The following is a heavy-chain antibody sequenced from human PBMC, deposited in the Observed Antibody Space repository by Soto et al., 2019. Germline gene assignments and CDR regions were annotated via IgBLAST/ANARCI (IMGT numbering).Heavy chain of an antibody. CDR2: ISGSGGST. Sequence: GGSLRLSGAASGFTFSSYAMSWVRQAPGKGLEWVSAISGSGGSTYYADSVKGRFTISRDNSKNTLYLQMNSLRAEDTAVYYCAKDKKSSIAVAVFYYYYGMDVWGQGTTVTVSS. CDR1: GFTFSSYA. D-gene: IGHD6-19*01. CDR3: AKDKKSSIAVAVFYYYYGMDV. J-gene: IGHJ6*02. V-gene: IGHV3-23*01.